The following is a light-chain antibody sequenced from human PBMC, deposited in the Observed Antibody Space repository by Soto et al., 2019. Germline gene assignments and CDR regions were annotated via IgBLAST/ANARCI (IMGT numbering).Light chain of an antibody. V-gene: IGKV3-15*01. J-gene: IGKJ4*01. CDR1: QSVSSS. CDR2: GAS. CDR3: QQYKNWLPTT. Sequence: IVMTQSPATLSVSPGERATLSCRASQSVSSSLAWYQQKPGQGPRLLIYGASTRATAIPARFSGSGSGTEFTLTISSLQSEDFAVYYCQQYKNWLPTTFGGGPKVEIK.